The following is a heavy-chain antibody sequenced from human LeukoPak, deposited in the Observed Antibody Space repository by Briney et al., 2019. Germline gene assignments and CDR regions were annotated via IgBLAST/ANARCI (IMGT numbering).Heavy chain of an antibody. CDR2: FNWNGGST. V-gene: IGHV3-20*04. J-gene: IGHJ4*02. Sequence: PGGSLRLSCAASGFTFDDYGVSWVRQAPGKGLEWVSGFNWNGGSTGYADSVKGRFTISRDNAKNSLYLQMNSLRAEDTALYYCARVQLGYCSSTSCYLDYWGQGTLVTVSS. CDR3: ARVQLGYCSSTSCYLDY. CDR1: GFTFDDYG. D-gene: IGHD2-2*01.